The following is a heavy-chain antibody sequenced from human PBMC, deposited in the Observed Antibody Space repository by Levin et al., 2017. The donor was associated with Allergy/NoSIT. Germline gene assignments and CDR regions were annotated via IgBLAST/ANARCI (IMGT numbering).Heavy chain of an antibody. CDR2: IKSKTDGETT. J-gene: IGHJ4*02. CDR3: WDLGYGYSSD. V-gene: IGHV3-15*01. Sequence: GSLRLSCAASGFPFINAWMSWVRQAPGKGLEWVGRIKSKTDGETTDYAAPVKGRFTISRDDSKNTLYLQMNSLRIEDTGVYYCWDLGYGYSSDWGQGTLVAVSS. D-gene: IGHD5-18*01. CDR1: GFPFINAW.